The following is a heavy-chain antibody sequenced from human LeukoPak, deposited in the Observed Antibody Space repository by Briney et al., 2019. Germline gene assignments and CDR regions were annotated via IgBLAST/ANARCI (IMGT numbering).Heavy chain of an antibody. CDR2: IWYDGSNK. CDR1: GFTFSSYG. V-gene: IGHV3-33*06. Sequence: PGGSLRLSCAASGFTFSSYGMHWVRQAPGKGLEWVAVIWYDGSNKYYADSVKGRFTISRDNSKNTLYLQMNSLRAEDTAVYYCAKDWGYSSSQGYYFDYWGQGTLVTVSS. CDR3: AKDWGYSSSQGYYFDY. J-gene: IGHJ4*02. D-gene: IGHD6-13*01.